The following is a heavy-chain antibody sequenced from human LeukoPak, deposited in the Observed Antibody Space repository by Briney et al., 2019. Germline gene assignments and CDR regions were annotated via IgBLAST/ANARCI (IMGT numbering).Heavy chain of an antibody. CDR3: ARERGFSTAFDI. CDR2: INPNSGGT. V-gene: IGHV1-2*02. D-gene: IGHD2/OR15-2a*01. CDR1: GYTFTGYY. Sequence: ASVKVSCKASGYTFTGYYMHWVRQAPGQGLEWMGWINPNSGGTNYAQKLQGRVTMTTDTSTSTAYMELRSLRSDDTAVYYCARERGFSTAFDIWGQGTMVTVSS. J-gene: IGHJ3*02.